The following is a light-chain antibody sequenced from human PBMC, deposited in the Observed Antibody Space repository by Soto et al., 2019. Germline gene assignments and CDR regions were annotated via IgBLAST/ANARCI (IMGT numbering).Light chain of an antibody. Sequence: ELVLTQSPGTLSVSPGERATLSCRASQSVSSKLAWYQQKPGQAPRHLFYGASTGATGIPARFSGSGSETEFTLSISSLQSEDFAVYYCQQYNNWPGTFGQGTKV. V-gene: IGKV3-15*01. J-gene: IGKJ1*01. CDR3: QQYNNWPGT. CDR2: GAS. CDR1: QSVSSK.